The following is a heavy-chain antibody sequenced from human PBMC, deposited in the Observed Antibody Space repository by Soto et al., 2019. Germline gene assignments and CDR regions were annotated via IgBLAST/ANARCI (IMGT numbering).Heavy chain of an antibody. D-gene: IGHD1-7*01. J-gene: IGHJ6*03. CDR3: ARGVNIRYNWNYISGSAPYYYYYYMDV. CDR2: MNPNSGNT. Sequence: GASVKVSCKASGYTFTSYDINWVRQATGQGLEWMGWMNPNSGNTGYAQKFQGRVTMTRNTSISTAYMELSSLRSEDTAVYYCARGVNIRYNWNYISGSAPYYYYYYMDVWGKGTTVTVSS. V-gene: IGHV1-8*01. CDR1: GYTFTSYD.